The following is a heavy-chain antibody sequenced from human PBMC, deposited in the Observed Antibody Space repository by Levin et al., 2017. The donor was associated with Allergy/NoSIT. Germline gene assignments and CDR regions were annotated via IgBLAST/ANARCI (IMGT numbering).Heavy chain of an antibody. CDR3: AKASSLDY. CDR2: ISWNSGSI. Sequence: GGSLRLSCAASGFTFDDYAMHWVRQAPGKGLEWVSGISWNSGSIGYADSVKGRFTISRDNAKNSLYLQMNSLRAEDTALYYCAKASSLDYWGQGTLVTVSS. V-gene: IGHV3-9*01. J-gene: IGHJ4*02. CDR1: GFTFDDYA.